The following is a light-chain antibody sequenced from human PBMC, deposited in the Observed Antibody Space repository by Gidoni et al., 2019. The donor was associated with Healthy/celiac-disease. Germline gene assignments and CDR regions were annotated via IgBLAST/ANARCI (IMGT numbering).Light chain of an antibody. CDR3: QHYSSYST. V-gene: IGKV1-5*03. CDR2: KSS. CDR1: QSISSW. J-gene: IGKJ5*01. Sequence: DIQMTSTPSTLSESGGDRVTITCPSSQSISSWLAWYQQKPGKAPKLLIYKSSSLESGFPSRFSGSGSGTDITLTISSLQPDDFASDYCQHYSSYSTFGQGTRLEIK.